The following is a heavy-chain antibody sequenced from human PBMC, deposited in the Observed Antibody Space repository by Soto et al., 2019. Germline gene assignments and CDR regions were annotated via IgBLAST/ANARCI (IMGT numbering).Heavy chain of an antibody. Sequence: PSETLSLTCTVSGGSISSYYWSWIRQPPGKGLEWIGYIYYSGSTNYNPSLKSRVTISVDTSKNQFSLKLSSVTAADTAVYYCASSFGYYDSGSQPNRPNYYYYGMDVWGQGTTVTVSS. CDR3: ASSFGYYDSGSQPNRPNYYYYGMDV. D-gene: IGHD3-10*01. CDR2: IYYSGST. J-gene: IGHJ6*02. CDR1: GGSISSYY. V-gene: IGHV4-59*01.